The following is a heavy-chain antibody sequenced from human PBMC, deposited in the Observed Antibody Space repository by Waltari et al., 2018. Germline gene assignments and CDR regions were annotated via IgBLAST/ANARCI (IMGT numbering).Heavy chain of an antibody. J-gene: IGHJ4*02. CDR2: ISSSGSTI. V-gene: IGHV3-48*03. CDR1: GFTFSSYE. D-gene: IGHD3-16*01. CDR3: AIMITFGGVV. Sequence: EVQLVESGGGLVQPGGSLRLSCAASGFTFSSYEMNWVRQAPGKGLEWVSYISSSGSTIYYADSVKGRFTISRDNAKNSLYLQMNSLRAEDTAVYYCAIMITFGGVVWGQGTLVTVSS.